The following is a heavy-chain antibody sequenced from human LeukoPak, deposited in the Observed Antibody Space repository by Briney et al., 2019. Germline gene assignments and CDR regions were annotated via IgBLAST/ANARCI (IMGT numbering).Heavy chain of an antibody. Sequence: ASVKVSCKASGYTFTGYYMHWVRQAPGQGLEWMGWINPNSGGTNYAQRFQGRVTMTRDTSISTAYMELSRLRSDDTAVYYCAAGGYYYDSSGYRFDYWGQGTLVTVSS. CDR1: GYTFTGYY. J-gene: IGHJ4*02. CDR3: AAGGYYYDSSGYRFDY. D-gene: IGHD3-22*01. CDR2: INPNSGGT. V-gene: IGHV1-2*02.